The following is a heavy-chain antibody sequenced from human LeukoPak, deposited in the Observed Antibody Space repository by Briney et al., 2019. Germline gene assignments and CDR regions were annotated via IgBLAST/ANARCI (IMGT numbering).Heavy chain of an antibody. Sequence: GASVKVSCTASGYTFTTYEINWVRQATGQGLEWMGWMNPNSGDTAYAQKFQGRITMTRSTSISTAYMELSSLRSEDTAVYYCARGLGTYDSTELTWPMISFWGQGTVVTVSS. CDR2: MNPNSGDT. J-gene: IGHJ4*02. CDR3: ARGLGTYDSTELTWPMISF. V-gene: IGHV1-8*01. D-gene: IGHD3-22*01. CDR1: GYTFTTYE.